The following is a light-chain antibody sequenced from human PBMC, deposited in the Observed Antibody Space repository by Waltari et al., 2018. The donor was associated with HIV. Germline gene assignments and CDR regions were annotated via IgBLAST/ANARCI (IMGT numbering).Light chain of an antibody. J-gene: IGKJ2*01. Sequence: EVVMTQSPATLSASPAERATLSCSASQSVNSHLAWYQHKPGQAPRLLIYDAATRGAGGPARFSGSGSGTEFTLTISSMQSEDFAVYYCQQYNHWPPYTFGQGTKLEIK. CDR2: DAA. V-gene: IGKV3-15*01. CDR3: QQYNHWPPYT. CDR1: QSVNSH.